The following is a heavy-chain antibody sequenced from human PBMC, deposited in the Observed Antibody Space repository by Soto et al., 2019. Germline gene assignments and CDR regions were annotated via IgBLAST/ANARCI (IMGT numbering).Heavy chain of an antibody. CDR1: GFTFSTYA. CDR2: ISYDGINK. J-gene: IGHJ4*02. V-gene: IGHV3-30*18. Sequence: VQLLESGGGLVQPGGSLRLSCAASGFTFSTYAMTWVRQAPGKGLEWVAAISYDGINKYYVDYGKGRFTISRDNSKNTLYLQMNSLRAEDTAIYYCAKTVANEDWGQGTLVTVSS. D-gene: IGHD4-17*01. CDR3: AKTVANED.